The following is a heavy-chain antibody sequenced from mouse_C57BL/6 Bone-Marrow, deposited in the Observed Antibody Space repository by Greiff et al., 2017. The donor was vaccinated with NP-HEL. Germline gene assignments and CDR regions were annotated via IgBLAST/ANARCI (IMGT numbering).Heavy chain of an antibody. Sequence: GKLQQAGEERGRKGAEGKGAGTDSGVNIKNTYMHWVKQRPEQGLEWIGRIDPANGNTKYAPKFQGKATITADTSSNTAYLQLSSLTSEDTAIYYCARDLGFAYWGQGTLVTVSA. CDR2: IDPANGNT. J-gene: IGHJ3*01. V-gene: IGHV14-3*01. CDR3: ARDLGFAY. CDR1: GVNIKNTY.